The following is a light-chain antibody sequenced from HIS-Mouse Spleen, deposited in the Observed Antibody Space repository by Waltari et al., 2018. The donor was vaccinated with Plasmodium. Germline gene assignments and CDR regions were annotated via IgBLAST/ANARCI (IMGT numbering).Light chain of an antibody. CDR3: QQYYSYLLT. V-gene: IGKV1-8*01. J-gene: IGKJ4*01. CDR1: QGISSY. CDR2: AAS. Sequence: AIRMTQSPSSFSASTGDRVTITCRASQGISSYLAWYQQKPGKAPKLLIYAASTLQSGVPSRFSGSGSGTEFTLTISCLQSEDVATYYCQQYYSYLLTFGGGTKVEIK.